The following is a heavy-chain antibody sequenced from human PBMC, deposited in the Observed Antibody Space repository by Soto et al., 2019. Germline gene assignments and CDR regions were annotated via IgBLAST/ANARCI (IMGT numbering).Heavy chain of an antibody. Sequence: PSETLSLTCAVSGGSISSGGYSWSWIRQPPGKGLEWIGYIYHSGSTYYNPSLKSRVTISVDRSKSQFSLKLSSVTAADTAVYYCARAHYGDYGYGMDVWGQGTTVTVS. J-gene: IGHJ6*02. CDR2: IYHSGST. CDR1: GGSISSGGYS. D-gene: IGHD4-17*01. CDR3: ARAHYGDYGYGMDV. V-gene: IGHV4-30-2*01.